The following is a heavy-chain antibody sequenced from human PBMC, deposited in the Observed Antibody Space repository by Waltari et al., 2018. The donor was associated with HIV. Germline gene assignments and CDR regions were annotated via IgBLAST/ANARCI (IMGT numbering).Heavy chain of an antibody. Sequence: EVQLVESGGGLVQPGGSLRLSCPASGFTFSRYWMYWVCEAPGKGLVWVSRINTDGSSTKYADSVKGRFTISRDNAKNTLYLQMNSLRAEDTAVYYCARGDGYNYGAYWGQGTLVTVSS. CDR2: INTDGSST. D-gene: IGHD5-12*01. CDR1: GFTFSRYW. J-gene: IGHJ4*02. CDR3: ARGDGYNYGAY. V-gene: IGHV3-74*01.